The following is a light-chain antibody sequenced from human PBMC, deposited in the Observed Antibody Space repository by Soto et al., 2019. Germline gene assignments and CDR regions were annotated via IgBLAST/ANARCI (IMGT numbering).Light chain of an antibody. V-gene: IGKV3-20*01. CDR1: QSVYSGY. CDR2: EAS. Sequence: IVLTQSPGTLSLSPGERATLSCRDSQSVYSGYVAWYQQKPGQAPKLLIYEASIRATGIPDRFSGSGSGTDFTLTISRLEPEDFAVYYCQQYGSAAPWTFGRGTRVDFK. CDR3: QQYGSAAPWT. J-gene: IGKJ1*01.